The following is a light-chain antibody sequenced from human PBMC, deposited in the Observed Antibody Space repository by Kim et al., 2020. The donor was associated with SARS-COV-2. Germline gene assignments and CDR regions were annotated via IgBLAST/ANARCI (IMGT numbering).Light chain of an antibody. Sequence: DIQMTQSPSSLSASVGDRVTITCQASQYISNYLNWYQQKPGKAPKLLIYDASNLETGVPSRFSGSGSGTDFTFTISSLQPEDIATYYCQQYDNLPYTFGQGTKLEI. CDR1: QYISNY. CDR3: QQYDNLPYT. V-gene: IGKV1-33*01. J-gene: IGKJ2*01. CDR2: DAS.